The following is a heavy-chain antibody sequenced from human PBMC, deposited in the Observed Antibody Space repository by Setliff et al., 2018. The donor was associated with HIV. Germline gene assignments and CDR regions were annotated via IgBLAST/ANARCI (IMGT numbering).Heavy chain of an antibody. CDR2: IYYSGST. V-gene: IGHV4-39*07. Sequence: SEILSLTCTVSGGSISSGSCYWGWIRQPPGKGLEWIGSIYYSGSTYYNPSLKSRVTISVDTSKNQFSLKLSSVTAADTAVYYCARQIAVAVSWFDPWGQGTLVTVSS. J-gene: IGHJ5*02. D-gene: IGHD6-19*01. CDR1: GGSISSGSCY. CDR3: ARQIAVAVSWFDP.